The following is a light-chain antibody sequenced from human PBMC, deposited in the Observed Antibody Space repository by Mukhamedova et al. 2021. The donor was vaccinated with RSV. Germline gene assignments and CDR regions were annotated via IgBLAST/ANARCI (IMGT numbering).Light chain of an antibody. CDR2: QDT. V-gene: IGLV3-1*01. CDR3: QTWASHRWV. CDR1: GEAY. J-gene: IGLJ3*02. Sequence: GEAYTCWYQQKAGQAPLLIIYQDTKRPSGIPERFSGSSSGSTATLTISGTQAMDEADYHCQTWASHRWVVGGGTKLTVL.